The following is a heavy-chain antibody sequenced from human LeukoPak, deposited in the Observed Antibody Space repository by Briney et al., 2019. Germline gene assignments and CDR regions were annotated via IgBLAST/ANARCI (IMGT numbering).Heavy chain of an antibody. J-gene: IGHJ4*02. Sequence: PGGSLRLSCAASGFTFSSYWMHWVRQAPGKGLEWVSRINSDGSSTSYADSVKGRFTISRDNAKNTLYLQMNSLRAEDTAVYYCAREVGCSGGSCYVYWGQGTLVTVSS. CDR3: AREVGCSGGSCYVY. CDR2: INSDGSST. V-gene: IGHV3-74*01. D-gene: IGHD2-15*01. CDR1: GFTFSSYW.